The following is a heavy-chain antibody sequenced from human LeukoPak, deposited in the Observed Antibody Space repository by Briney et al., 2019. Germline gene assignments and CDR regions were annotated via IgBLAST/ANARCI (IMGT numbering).Heavy chain of an antibody. V-gene: IGHV4-61*01. CDR1: GGSVSSGSYY. D-gene: IGHD4-17*01. CDR3: ASAPDYGDYVGAFDI. J-gene: IGHJ3*02. CDR2: IYYSGST. Sequence: SETLSLTCTVSGGSVSSGSYYWSWIRQPPGKGLEWTGYIYYSGSTNYNPSLKSRVTISVDTSKNQFSLKLSSVTAADTAVYYCASAPDYGDYVGAFDIWGQGTMVAVSS.